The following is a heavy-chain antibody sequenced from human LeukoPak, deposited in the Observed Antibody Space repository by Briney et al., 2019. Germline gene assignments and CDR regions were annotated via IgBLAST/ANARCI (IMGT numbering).Heavy chain of an antibody. CDR2: IIPIFGTA. D-gene: IGHD3-22*01. CDR3: ARDLAYYDSSGFVAFDI. V-gene: IGHV1-69*05. J-gene: IGHJ3*02. CDR1: GGTFSSYA. Sequence: SVKVSCKASGGTFSSYAISWVRQAPGQGLEWMGGIIPIFGTANYAQKFQGRVTITTDESTSTAYMELSSLRSEDTAVYYCARDLAYYDSSGFVAFDIWGQGTMVTVSS.